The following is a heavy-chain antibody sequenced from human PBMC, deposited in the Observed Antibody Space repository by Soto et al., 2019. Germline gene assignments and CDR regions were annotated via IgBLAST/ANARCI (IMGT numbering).Heavy chain of an antibody. CDR3: AKDAELQYYDILTGYRYGMDV. D-gene: IGHD3-9*01. CDR2: VSDDGSNK. Sequence: VQLVESGGGVVQPGRALRLSCEASGFTFGSYGMHWVRQAPGKGLEWGADVSDDGSNKYYAEAVKGRFTISRDNSKNTLCLQMNSLRAEDTAVYYCAKDAELQYYDILTGYRYGMDVWGQGTTVTVSS. CDR1: GFTFGSYG. V-gene: IGHV3-30*18. J-gene: IGHJ6*02.